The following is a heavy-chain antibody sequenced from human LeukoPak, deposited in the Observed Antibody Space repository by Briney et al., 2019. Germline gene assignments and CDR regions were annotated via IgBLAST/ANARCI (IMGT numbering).Heavy chain of an antibody. V-gene: IGHV3-23*01. D-gene: IGHD1-26*01. CDR1: GFTFSSYA. Sequence: GGSLRLSCAASGFTFSSYAMSWVRQAPGKGLEWVSAISGSGGSTYYADPVKGRFTISRDNSKNTLYLQMNSLRAEDTAVYYCAKKGGRWVQFELPDYWGQGTLVTVSS. CDR2: ISGSGGST. J-gene: IGHJ4*02. CDR3: AKKGGRWVQFELPDY.